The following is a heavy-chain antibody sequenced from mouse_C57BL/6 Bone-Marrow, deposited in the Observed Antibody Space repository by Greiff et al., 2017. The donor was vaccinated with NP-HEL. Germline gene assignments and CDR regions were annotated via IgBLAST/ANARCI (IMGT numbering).Heavy chain of an antibody. CDR3: ARVYYYGSSPYYFDY. CDR1: GFTFSDYY. D-gene: IGHD1-1*01. Sequence: EVQLVESEGGLVQPGSSMKLSCTASGFTFSDYYMAWVRQVPEKGLEWVANINYDGSSTYYLDSLKSRFIISRDNAKNILYLQMSSLKSEDTATYYCARVYYYGSSPYYFDYWGQGTTLTVSS. J-gene: IGHJ2*01. V-gene: IGHV5-16*01. CDR2: INYDGSST.